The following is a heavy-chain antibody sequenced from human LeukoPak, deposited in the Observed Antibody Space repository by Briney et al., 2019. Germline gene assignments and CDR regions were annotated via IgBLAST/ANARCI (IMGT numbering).Heavy chain of an antibody. CDR3: AGPGYSSSWYIY. V-gene: IGHV4-39*01. D-gene: IGHD6-13*01. J-gene: IGHJ4*02. CDR1: GGSISSSSYY. Sequence: SETLSLTCTVSGGSISSSSYYWGWIRQPPGKGLEWIGSIHYSGSTYYNPSLKSRVTISVDTSKSQFSLKLSSVTAADTAVYYCAGPGYSSSWYIYWGQGTLVTVSS. CDR2: IHYSGST.